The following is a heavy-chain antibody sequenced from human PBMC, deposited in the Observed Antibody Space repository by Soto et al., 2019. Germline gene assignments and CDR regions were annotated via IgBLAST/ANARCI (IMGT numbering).Heavy chain of an antibody. CDR3: GAIAVAA. D-gene: IGHD6-13*01. CDR2: INHSGST. J-gene: IGHJ5*02. CDR1: GGSISSGGYY. Sequence: PSETLSLTCTVSGGSISSGGYYWGWIRQPPGRGLDWIGDINHSGSTNYNPSLKSRVTISVDTSQNQFSLKLRSVTAADTALYYCGAIAVAAWGQGTLVTVSS. V-gene: IGHV4-39*07.